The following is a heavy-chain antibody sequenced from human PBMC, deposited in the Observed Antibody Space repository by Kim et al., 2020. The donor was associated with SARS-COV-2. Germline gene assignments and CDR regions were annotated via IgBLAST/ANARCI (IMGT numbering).Heavy chain of an antibody. CDR1: GGTFSSYA. V-gene: IGHV1-69*13. CDR2: IIPIFGTA. J-gene: IGHJ6*02. Sequence: SVKVSCKASGGTFSSYAISWVRQAPGQGLEWMGGIIPIFGTANYAQKFQGRVTITADESTSTAYMELSSLRSEDTAVYYCARREGAVAGTYYYGMDVWGQGTTVTVSS. D-gene: IGHD6-19*01. CDR3: ARREGAVAGTYYYGMDV.